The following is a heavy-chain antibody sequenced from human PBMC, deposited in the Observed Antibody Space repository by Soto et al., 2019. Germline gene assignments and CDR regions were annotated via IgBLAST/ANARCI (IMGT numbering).Heavy chain of an antibody. Sequence: SLTCTVSDGSISSGDYYWSWIRQPPGKGMEWIGYIYYSGSTYYNPSLKSRVTISVDTSKNQFSLKLSSVTAADTALYYCAGLAALLRFLEWLPLSPYFDYWGQGTLVTVSS. D-gene: IGHD3-3*01. V-gene: IGHV4-30-4*01. CDR2: IYYSGST. J-gene: IGHJ4*02. CDR1: DGSISSGDYY. CDR3: AGLAALLRFLEWLPLSPYFDY.